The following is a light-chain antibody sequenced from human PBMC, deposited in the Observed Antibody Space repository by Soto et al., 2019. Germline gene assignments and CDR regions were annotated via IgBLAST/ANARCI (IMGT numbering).Light chain of an antibody. CDR1: SSNIGSNY. J-gene: IGLJ2*01. V-gene: IGLV1-47*01. Sequence: QSALTQPPSASGTPGQRVTISCSGSSSNIGSNYVYWYQQLPGTAPKLLIYGNNQRPSGVPDRFSGSKSGTSASLAISGLRSEDEADYYCAAWDDSLSGHVVFGGGTKVTVL. CDR3: AAWDDSLSGHVV. CDR2: GNN.